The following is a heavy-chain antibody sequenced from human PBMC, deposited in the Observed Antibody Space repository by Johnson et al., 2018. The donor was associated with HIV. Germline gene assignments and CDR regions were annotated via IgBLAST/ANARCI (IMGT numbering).Heavy chain of an antibody. CDR3: ARDPRSCYDDAFDI. J-gene: IGHJ3*02. CDR1: GFTVRNNY. CDR2: IYSGGST. Sequence: VQLVESGGGLIQPGGSLRLSRAASGFTVRNNYMSWVRQAPGKGLEWVAVIYSGGSTYYAQSVKGRFTISRDNAKNSLYLQMNSLRAEDTAVYYCARDPRSCYDDAFDIWGQGTMVTVSS. D-gene: IGHD3-3*01. V-gene: IGHV3-53*01.